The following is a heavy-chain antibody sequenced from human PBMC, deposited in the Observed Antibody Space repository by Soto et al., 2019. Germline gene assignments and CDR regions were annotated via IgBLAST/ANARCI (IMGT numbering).Heavy chain of an antibody. CDR2: INYSGST. V-gene: IGHV4-31*03. J-gene: IGHJ3*02. CDR1: GGSISSGGYF. Sequence: QVQLQESGPGLVKPSQTLSLTCTVSGGSISSGGYFWSWIRQHPGKGLEWIGDINYSGSTYSNPSLKSRLTISVDTSRNQFSLKVSSVAAADTAVYYCAGDILLWFGELPPRAHDAFYIWGQGTMVTVSS. CDR3: AGDILLWFGELPPRAHDAFYI. D-gene: IGHD3-10*01.